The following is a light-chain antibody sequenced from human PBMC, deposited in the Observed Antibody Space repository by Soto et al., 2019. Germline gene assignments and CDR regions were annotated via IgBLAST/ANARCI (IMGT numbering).Light chain of an antibody. J-gene: IGKJ2*01. V-gene: IGKV2-28*01. Sequence: DIVMTQSPLSLPVTPGEPASISCRSSQSLLHSNGYNYLDWYLQKPGQSPQLLIYLGSNRASGVPERFSGSGSGTDFTLKISRVEAEDLGVYYCMQALQTPFTFGQGTKLEIK. CDR2: LGS. CDR1: QSLLHSNGYNY. CDR3: MQALQTPFT.